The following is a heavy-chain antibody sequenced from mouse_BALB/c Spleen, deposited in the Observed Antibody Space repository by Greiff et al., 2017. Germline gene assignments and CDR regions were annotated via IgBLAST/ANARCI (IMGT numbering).Heavy chain of an antibody. V-gene: IGHV1S29*02. D-gene: IGHD2-10*02. Sequence: VQLKQSGPELVKPGASVKISCKASGYTFTDYNMHWVKQSHGKSLEWIGYIYPYNGGTGYNQKFKSKATLTVDNSSSTAYMELRSLTSEDSAVYYCALYGNYDAMDYWGQGTSVTVSS. CDR3: ALYGNYDAMDY. J-gene: IGHJ4*01. CDR2: IYPYNGGT. CDR1: GYTFTDYN.